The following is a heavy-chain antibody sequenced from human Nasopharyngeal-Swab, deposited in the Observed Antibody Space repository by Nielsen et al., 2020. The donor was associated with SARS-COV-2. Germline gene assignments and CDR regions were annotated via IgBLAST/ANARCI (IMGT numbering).Heavy chain of an antibody. CDR3: ARDGYGNGAFDI. Sequence: SVKVSCKASGGTFSSYAISGVRQAPGQGLEWMGGIIPIFGTANYAQKFQGRVTITADESTSTAYMELSSLRSEDTAVYYCARDGYGNGAFDIWGQGTMVTVSS. CDR1: GGTFSSYA. D-gene: IGHD1-1*01. J-gene: IGHJ3*02. CDR2: IIPIFGTA. V-gene: IGHV1-69*13.